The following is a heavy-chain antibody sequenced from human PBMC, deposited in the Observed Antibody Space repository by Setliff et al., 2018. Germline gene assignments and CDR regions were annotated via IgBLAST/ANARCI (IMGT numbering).Heavy chain of an antibody. CDR3: ARGHTIGALLRHFDC. Sequence: GGSLRLSCAASGFTFSSYEMNWVRQAPGKGLEWVALISSDGSHKYYTDSVKGRFTISRDNSKNTLFLQMTSLRPEDTAVYYCARGHTIGALLRHFDCWGKGTTVTVSS. CDR1: GFTFSSYE. J-gene: IGHJ6*04. V-gene: IGHV3-30*04. CDR2: ISSDGSHK. D-gene: IGHD3-9*01.